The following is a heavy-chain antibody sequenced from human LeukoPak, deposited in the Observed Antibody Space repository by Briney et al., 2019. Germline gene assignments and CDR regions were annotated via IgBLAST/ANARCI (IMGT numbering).Heavy chain of an antibody. D-gene: IGHD2-15*01. Sequence: KTSETLSLTCTVSGGSISSGDYYWSWIRQPPGKGLEWIGYIYYSGSTNYNPSLKSRVTISVDTSKNQFSLKLSSVTAADTAVYYCARAHCSGGSCYVRGAFDIWGQGTMVTVSS. CDR2: IYYSGST. J-gene: IGHJ3*02. CDR3: ARAHCSGGSCYVRGAFDI. V-gene: IGHV4-30-4*01. CDR1: GGSISSGDYY.